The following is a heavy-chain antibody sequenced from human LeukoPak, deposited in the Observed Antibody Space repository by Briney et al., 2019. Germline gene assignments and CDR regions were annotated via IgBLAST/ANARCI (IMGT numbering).Heavy chain of an antibody. CDR2: IYYSGST. J-gene: IGHJ5*02. V-gene: IGHV4-59*08. CDR1: SGSISSYY. Sequence: SETLSLTCTVSSGSISSYYWSWIRQPPGKGLEWIGYIYYSGSTNYNPSLKSRVTISVDTSKNQFSLKLSSVTAADTAVYYCARALEFKGLGWFDPWGQGTLVTVSS. CDR3: ARALEFKGLGWFDP.